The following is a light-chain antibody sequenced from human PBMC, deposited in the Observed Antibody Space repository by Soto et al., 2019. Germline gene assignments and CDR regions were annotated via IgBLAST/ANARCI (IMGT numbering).Light chain of an antibody. V-gene: IGKV3-11*01. Sequence: ESVLTESPGPLSLSPGERATLSCRASQSVSSYLAWYQQKPGQAPRLLIYDASNRATGIPARFSGSGSGTDFTITISSLEPEDFAVYYCQQRSNWPTFGQGTRLEI. CDR3: QQRSNWPT. CDR1: QSVSSY. CDR2: DAS. J-gene: IGKJ5*01.